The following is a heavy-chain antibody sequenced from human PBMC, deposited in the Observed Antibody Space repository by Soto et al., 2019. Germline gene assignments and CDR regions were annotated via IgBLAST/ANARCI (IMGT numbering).Heavy chain of an antibody. V-gene: IGHV4-39*01. J-gene: IGHJ4*02. CDR1: GGSISSSSYY. CDR2: IYYSGST. Sequence: SETLSLTCTVSGGSISSSSYYWGWIRQPPGKGLEWIGSIYYSGSTYYNPSLKSRVTISVDTSKNQFSLKLSSVTAADTAVYYCARNNIAAAPDYWGQGTLVTVSS. CDR3: ARNNIAAAPDY. D-gene: IGHD6-13*01.